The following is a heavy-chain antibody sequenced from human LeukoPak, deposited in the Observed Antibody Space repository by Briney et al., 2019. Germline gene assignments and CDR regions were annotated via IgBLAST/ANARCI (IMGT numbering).Heavy chain of an antibody. V-gene: IGHV4-59*01. J-gene: IGHJ4*02. CDR3: AEGYNPYYFDY. CDR2: VSYSGNT. Sequence: SETLSLTCSVSRRSISDYYWSWIRQPPGKGLEWIGYVSYSGNTNYNPSLKSRVTISVDTSKNQFSLKLSSVTAADTAVYYCAEGYNPYYFDYWGRGTLVTVSS. D-gene: IGHD1-14*01. CDR1: RRSISDYY.